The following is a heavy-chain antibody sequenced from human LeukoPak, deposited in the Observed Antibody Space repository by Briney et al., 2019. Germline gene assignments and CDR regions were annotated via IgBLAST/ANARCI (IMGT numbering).Heavy chain of an antibody. CDR1: GFTFSSYS. V-gene: IGHV3-30*04. Sequence: GRSLRLSCAASGFTFSSYSMHWVRQVPGKGLDWVTRISYDASEKYYADPVKGRFTISRDNSKNTLHLQMNSLRTEDTALYYCARDNGEGYFGSGSFDYWGQGILVIVSS. D-gene: IGHD3-10*01. CDR3: ARDNGEGYFGSGSFDY. CDR2: ISYDASEK. J-gene: IGHJ4*02.